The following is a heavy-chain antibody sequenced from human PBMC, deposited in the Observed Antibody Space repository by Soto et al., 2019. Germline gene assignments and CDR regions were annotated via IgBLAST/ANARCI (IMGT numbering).Heavy chain of an antibody. D-gene: IGHD4-17*01. CDR2: IIPKFSAS. V-gene: IGHV1-69*01. CDR1: GASYSDYA. Sequence: QVQLVQSGAEVKKPGSSVRVSCKASGASYSDYAIAWVRQAPGQGLEWMGGIIPKFSASKYAQKFHGRLTITTDESTSTAYMELNSLTYEDTAVYYCARRMTTFLAFWGQGTLVNVSS. CDR3: ARRMTTFLAF. J-gene: IGHJ1*01.